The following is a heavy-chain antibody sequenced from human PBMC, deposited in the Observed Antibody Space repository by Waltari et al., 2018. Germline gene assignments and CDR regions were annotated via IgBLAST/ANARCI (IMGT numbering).Heavy chain of an antibody. CDR2: ISYDGSNK. Sequence: QVQLVESGGGVVQPGRSLRLSCAASGFTFSSYAMHWVRQAPGTRLEWVAVISYDGSNKYYADSVKGRFTISRDNSKNTLYLQMNSLRAEDTAVYYCARVVLQPRTPDFDYWGQGTLVTVSS. CDR3: ARVVLQPRTPDFDY. D-gene: IGHD1-1*01. CDR1: GFTFSSYA. V-gene: IGHV3-30-3*01. J-gene: IGHJ4*02.